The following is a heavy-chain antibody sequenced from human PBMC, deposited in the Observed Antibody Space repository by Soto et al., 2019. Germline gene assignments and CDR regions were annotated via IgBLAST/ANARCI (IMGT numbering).Heavy chain of an antibody. CDR2: IYYSGST. CDR3: AREGGAVAPDY. D-gene: IGHD6-19*01. Sequence: QVQLQESGPGLVKPSETLSLTCTVSGGSISSYYWSWIRQPPGKGLEWIGYIYYSGSTNYNPSLKSRVTISVDTSKNQFSLKLSSVTAADTDVYYCAREGGAVAPDYWGQGTLVTVSS. J-gene: IGHJ4*02. V-gene: IGHV4-59*01. CDR1: GGSISSYY.